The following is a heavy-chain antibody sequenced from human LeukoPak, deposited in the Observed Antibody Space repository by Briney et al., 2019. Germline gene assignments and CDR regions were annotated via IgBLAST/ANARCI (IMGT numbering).Heavy chain of an antibody. V-gene: IGHV1-2*02. Sequence: ASVKVSCKASGYTFTGYYMHWVRQAPGQGLEWMGWINPNSGGTNYAQKFQGRVTMTRDTSISTAYMELSRLRSDDTAVYYCARERRWFLETLYYYGMDVWGQGTTVTVSS. CDR2: INPNSGGT. D-gene: IGHD3/OR15-3a*01. CDR1: GYTFTGYY. J-gene: IGHJ6*02. CDR3: ARERRWFLETLYYYGMDV.